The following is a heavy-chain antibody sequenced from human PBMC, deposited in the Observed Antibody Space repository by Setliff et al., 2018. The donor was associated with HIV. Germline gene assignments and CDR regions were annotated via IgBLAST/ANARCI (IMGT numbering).Heavy chain of an antibody. D-gene: IGHD4-17*01. CDR2: IIPIFGTA. J-gene: IGHJ2*01. V-gene: IGHV1-69*13. Sequence: SVKVSCKTSGGTLNSYAISWVRQAPGQGLEWMGGIIPIFGTANYAQKFQGRVTITADESTSTAYMELTGLRSEDTAVYYCATGPTMVTSKGFWFFDLWGRGTLVTAPQ. CDR1: GGTLNSYA. CDR3: ATGPTMVTSKGFWFFDL.